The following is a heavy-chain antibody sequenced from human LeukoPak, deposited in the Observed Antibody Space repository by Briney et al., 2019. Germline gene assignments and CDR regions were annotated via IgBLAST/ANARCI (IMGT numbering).Heavy chain of an antibody. CDR3: ARAEDYYDSSGYLAAPNDAFDI. CDR1: GGTFSSYA. Sequence: GASVKVSCKASGGTFSSYAISWVRQAPGQGLEWMGGIIPIFGTANYARKFQGRVTITTDESTSTAYMELSSLRSEDTAVYYCARAEDYYDSSGYLAAPNDAFDIWGQGTMVTVSS. CDR2: IIPIFGTA. J-gene: IGHJ3*02. D-gene: IGHD3-22*01. V-gene: IGHV1-69*05.